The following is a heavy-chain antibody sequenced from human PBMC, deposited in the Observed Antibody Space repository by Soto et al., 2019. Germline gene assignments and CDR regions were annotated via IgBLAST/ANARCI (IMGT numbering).Heavy chain of an antibody. J-gene: IGHJ5*02. CDR1: GYIFTSYG. Sequence: QVQLVQSGAEVKKPGASVKVSCKASGYIFTSYGISWVRQAPGQGLEWVGRVSTYNGNTKYAQKPQGRVTMTTDTSASIAYMELRSRRSDDTAVYSCAGDNGQWLVSAWGQGTLVTVSS. V-gene: IGHV1-18*01. D-gene: IGHD6-19*01. CDR2: VSTYNGNT. CDR3: AGDNGQWLVSA.